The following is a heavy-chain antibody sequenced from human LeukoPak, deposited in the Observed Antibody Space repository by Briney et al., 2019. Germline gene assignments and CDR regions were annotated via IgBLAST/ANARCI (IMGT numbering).Heavy chain of an antibody. D-gene: IGHD3-22*01. CDR1: GFIFTDYG. CDR2: IRYDGSDK. Sequence: GGSLRLSCAASGFIFTDYGMHWVRQAPGKGLEWLTLIRYDGSDKYYADSVKGRFTISRDNSKNTLYLQMNSLKTEDTAVFYCTTDLPYYYDTSGYYPSDYWGQGTLVTVSS. CDR3: TTDLPYYYDTSGYYPSDY. V-gene: IGHV3-30*02. J-gene: IGHJ4*02.